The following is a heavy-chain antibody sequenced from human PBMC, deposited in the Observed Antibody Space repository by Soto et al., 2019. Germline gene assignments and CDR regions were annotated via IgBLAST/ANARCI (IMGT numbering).Heavy chain of an antibody. J-gene: IGHJ3*02. CDR2: IRTKVNSYAT. CDR3: AKATATGGGAFDI. D-gene: IGHD2-8*02. CDR1: GFTFSGSA. Sequence: GGSLRLSCTASGFTFSGSALHWVRQASGKGLEWVGRIRTKVNSYATAYAASVTGRFTISRDDSRNTAYLQMNSLKTEDTAVYYCAKATATGGGAFDICGQGTMVTVSS. V-gene: IGHV3-73*01.